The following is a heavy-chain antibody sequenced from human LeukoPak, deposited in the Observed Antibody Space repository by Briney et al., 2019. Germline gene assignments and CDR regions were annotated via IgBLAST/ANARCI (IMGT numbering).Heavy chain of an antibody. CDR2: MNPNSGNT. CDR3: ARGPYDILTGYPYYYYYYMDV. J-gene: IGHJ6*03. Sequence: ASVKVSCKASGYTFTSYDINWVRQATGQGLEWMGWMNPNSGNTGYAQKFQGRVTMTRNTSISTAYMELSSLRSEDTAVYYCARGPYDILTGYPYYYYYYMDVWGKGTTVTVSS. CDR1: GYTFTSYD. D-gene: IGHD3-9*01. V-gene: IGHV1-8*01.